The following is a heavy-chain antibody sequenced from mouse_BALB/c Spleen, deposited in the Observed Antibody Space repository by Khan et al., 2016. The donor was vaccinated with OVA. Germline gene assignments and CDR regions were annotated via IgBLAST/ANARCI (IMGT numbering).Heavy chain of an antibody. CDR2: ISYSGNT. V-gene: IGHV3-2*02. J-gene: IGHJ2*02. CDR1: GYSITSDYA. D-gene: IGHD2-10*02. Sequence: EVQLQESGPGLVTPSQSLSLTCTVTGYSITSDYAWNWIRQFPGNKLEWMGFISYSGNTKYNPSLKSRFSITRDTSKNQFFLQLNSVTTEDTATYYCARVYGGDFDYWGQGTSLTVSS. CDR3: ARVYGGDFDY.